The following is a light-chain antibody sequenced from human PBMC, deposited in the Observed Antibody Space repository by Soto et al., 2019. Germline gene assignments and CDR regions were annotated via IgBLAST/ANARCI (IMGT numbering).Light chain of an antibody. Sequence: DIQMTQSPSTLSGRVGDRVTITCRASQTISSWLAWYQQKPGKAPKLLIYKASTLKSGVPSRFSGSGSGTEFTLTISSLQPDDFATYYCQHYHSYSEAFGQGTKVDIK. CDR2: KAS. V-gene: IGKV1-5*03. CDR3: QHYHSYSEA. J-gene: IGKJ1*01. CDR1: QTISSW.